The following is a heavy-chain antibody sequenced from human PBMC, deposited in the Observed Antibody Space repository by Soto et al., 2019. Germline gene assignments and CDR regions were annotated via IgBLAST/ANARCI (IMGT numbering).Heavy chain of an antibody. CDR2: IYSGGTT. Sequence: EVQLVESGGGLVQPGGSLRLSCAASGFTVSSNYMSWVRQAPGKGLESVSVIYSGGTTYYADSVKGRFTLSRDNSKNTLYLQMNSLRAEDTAVYYCARNGDSSDYRGWFDPWGQGTLVTVSS. J-gene: IGHJ5*02. CDR3: ARNGDSSDYRGWFDP. D-gene: IGHD3-22*01. CDR1: GFTVSSNY. V-gene: IGHV3-66*01.